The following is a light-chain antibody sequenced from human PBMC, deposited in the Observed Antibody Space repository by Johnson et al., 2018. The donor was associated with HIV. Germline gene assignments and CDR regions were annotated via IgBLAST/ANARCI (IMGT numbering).Light chain of an antibody. CDR1: SSNIGNNY. CDR3: GTWDSSLSYYV. V-gene: IGLV1-51*01. J-gene: IGLJ1*01. Sequence: QSVLTQSPSVSAAPGQKVTISCSGSSSNIGNNYVSWYQQLPGTAPKLLIYEDNRRPSGTPDRFSGSKSGTSATLGITGLQPGDEADDYCGTWDSSLSYYVFGTGTKVTVL. CDR2: EDN.